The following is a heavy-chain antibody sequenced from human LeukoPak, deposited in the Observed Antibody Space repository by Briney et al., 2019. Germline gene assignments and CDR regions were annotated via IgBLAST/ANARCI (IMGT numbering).Heavy chain of an antibody. D-gene: IGHD3-22*01. J-gene: IGHJ4*02. CDR3: ARSRYDGSGYWDY. CDR1: GGSISSGSYY. V-gene: IGHV4-61*02. Sequence: SQTLSLTCTVSGGSISSGSYYWSWIRQPAGKGLEWIGRIYTSGSTNYNPSLKSRVTISVDTSKNQFSLKLSSVTAADTAVYYCARSRYDGSGYWDYWGQGTLVTVSS. CDR2: IYTSGST.